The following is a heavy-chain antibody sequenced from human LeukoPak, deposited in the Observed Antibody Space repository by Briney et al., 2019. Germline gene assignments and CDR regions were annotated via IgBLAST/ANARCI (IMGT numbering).Heavy chain of an antibody. CDR1: GFTVSTNY. V-gene: IGHV3-53*01. CDR2: IYSGGNT. D-gene: IGHD6-13*01. CDR3: ARGWVWFDP. Sequence: GGSLRLSGAASGFTVSTNYMSWVRQAPGKGLEWVSVIYSGGNTYYADSVKGRFTISRDNSKNTLYLQMNSLRAEDTALYYCARGWVWFDPWGQGALVTVSS. J-gene: IGHJ5*02.